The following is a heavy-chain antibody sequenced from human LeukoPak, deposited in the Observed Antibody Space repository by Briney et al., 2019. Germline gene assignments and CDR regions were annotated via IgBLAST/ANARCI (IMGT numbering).Heavy chain of an antibody. CDR3: ALVVAATPYYYGMDV. J-gene: IGHJ6*02. CDR2: ISYDGSNK. Sequence: GGSLRLSCAASGFTFCSYGMHWVRQAPGKGLEWVAVISYDGSNKYYADSVKGRFTISRDNSKNTLYLQMNSLRAEDTAVYYCALVVAATPYYYGMDVWGQGTTVTVSS. D-gene: IGHD2-15*01. CDR1: GFTFCSYG. V-gene: IGHV3-30*03.